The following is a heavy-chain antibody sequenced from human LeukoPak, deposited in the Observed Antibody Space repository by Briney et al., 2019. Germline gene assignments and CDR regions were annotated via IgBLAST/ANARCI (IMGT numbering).Heavy chain of an antibody. CDR3: AKKGYSWSPRFDP. CDR1: GFIFNNYA. V-gene: IGHV3-9*01. Sequence: PGRSLRLSCAGSGFIFNNYAMHWVRQPPGKGLEWVSGISWNSGTIDYADSVRGRFTISRDNAKNSLYLQMDSLRVEDTAFYYCAKKGYSWSPRFDPWGQGTLVTVSS. CDR2: ISWNSGTI. D-gene: IGHD4-11*01. J-gene: IGHJ5*02.